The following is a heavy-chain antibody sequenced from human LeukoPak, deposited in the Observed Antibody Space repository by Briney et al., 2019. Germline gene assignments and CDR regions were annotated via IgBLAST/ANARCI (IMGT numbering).Heavy chain of an antibody. V-gene: IGHV1-18*01. Sequence: ASVKVSCKASGYTFTSYGISWVRQAPGQGLEWMGWISAYNGNTNYAQKLQGRVTMTTDTSTSTAYMELRSLRSDDTAVYYCARDGMRKAAAGSGSDYWGQGTLVTVSS. D-gene: IGHD6-13*01. J-gene: IGHJ4*02. CDR1: GYTFTSYG. CDR2: ISAYNGNT. CDR3: ARDGMRKAAAGSGSDY.